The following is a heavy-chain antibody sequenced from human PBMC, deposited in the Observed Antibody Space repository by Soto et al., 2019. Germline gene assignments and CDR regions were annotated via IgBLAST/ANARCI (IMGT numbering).Heavy chain of an antibody. V-gene: IGHV1-69*13. CDR1: GGTFSSYA. Sequence: ASVKVSCKASGGTFSSYAISWVRQAPGQGLEWMGGIIPIFGTANYAQKFQGRVTITADESTSTAYMELSSLRSEDTAVYYCARDKSIVGATAGNGYWGQGTLVTVSS. D-gene: IGHD1-26*01. CDR3: ARDKSIVGATAGNGY. J-gene: IGHJ4*02. CDR2: IIPIFGTA.